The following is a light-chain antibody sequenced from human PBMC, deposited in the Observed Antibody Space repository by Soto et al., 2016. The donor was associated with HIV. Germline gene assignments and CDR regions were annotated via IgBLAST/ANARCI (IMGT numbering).Light chain of an antibody. CDR2: AAS. CDR3: QQSYSIPLT. V-gene: IGKV1-39*01. CDR1: QMINSY. J-gene: IGKJ5*01. Sequence: DIQMTQSPSSLSASVGDTVTITCRASQMINSYLNWYQQKPGKAPRLLISAASSLQVGVPSRFSGSRSRTGFSLTITRLQPEDFATYYCQQSYSIPLTFGQGTRLEIK.